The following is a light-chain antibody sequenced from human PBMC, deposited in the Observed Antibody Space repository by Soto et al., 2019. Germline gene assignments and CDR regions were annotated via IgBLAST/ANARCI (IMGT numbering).Light chain of an antibody. J-gene: IGKJ1*01. CDR3: QQRSNYPPWT. Sequence: EIVLTQSPATLSLFPGERATLSCRASQSVSSYLAWYQQKPGQAPRLLIYDASNRATGIPARFSGSGSGTEFPLTISTLEPEDFAVYYCQQRSNYPPWTFGQGTKVELK. V-gene: IGKV3-11*01. CDR2: DAS. CDR1: QSVSSY.